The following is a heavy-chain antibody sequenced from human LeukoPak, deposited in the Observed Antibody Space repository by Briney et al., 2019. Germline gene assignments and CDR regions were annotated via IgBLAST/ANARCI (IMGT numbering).Heavy chain of an antibody. D-gene: IGHD5-18*01. CDR2: IKQDGSEK. CDR1: GFTFSSYW. V-gene: IGHV3-7*01. J-gene: IGHJ6*03. CDR3: ARVVSTARNYYYYYMDV. Sequence: GGSLRLSCAASGFTFSSYWMSWVRQAPGKGLEWVASIKQDGSEKYYVDSVKGRFTISRDNAKNSLYLQMNSLRAEDTAVYYCARVVSTARNYYYYYMDVWGKGTTVTVSS.